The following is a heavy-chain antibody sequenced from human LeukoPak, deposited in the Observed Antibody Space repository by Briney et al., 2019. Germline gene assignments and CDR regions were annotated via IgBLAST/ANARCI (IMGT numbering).Heavy chain of an antibody. CDR2: ISSSSSYI. CDR1: GFTFSSYA. Sequence: GGSLRLSCAASGFTFSSYAMSWVRQAPGKGLEWVSSISSSSSYIYYADSVKGRFTIFRDNAKNSLYLRMNSLRAEDTAVYYGARDGSPPYSSGWYNFDYWGQGTLVTVSS. J-gene: IGHJ4*02. D-gene: IGHD6-19*01. CDR3: ARDGSPPYSSGWYNFDY. V-gene: IGHV3-21*01.